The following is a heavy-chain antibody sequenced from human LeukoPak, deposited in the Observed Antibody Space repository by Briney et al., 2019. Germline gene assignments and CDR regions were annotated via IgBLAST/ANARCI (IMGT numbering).Heavy chain of an antibody. D-gene: IGHD3-22*01. CDR2: INPSGGTT. V-gene: IGHV1-46*01. CDR1: GYTFTSYY. Sequence: ASMKVSCKASGYTFTSYYMHWVRQAPGQGLEWMEIINPSGGTTSYAQKFQGRVTMTRDTSTSTIYMELSSLRSEDTAVYYCARSLTRYYDSSGFWGQGTLVTVSS. J-gene: IGHJ4*02. CDR3: ARSLTRYYDSSGF.